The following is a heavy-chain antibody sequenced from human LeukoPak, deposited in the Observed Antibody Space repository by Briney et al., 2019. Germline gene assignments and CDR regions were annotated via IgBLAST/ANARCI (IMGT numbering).Heavy chain of an antibody. J-gene: IGHJ4*02. CDR3: AKDRARGYCSSTSCYPFAY. Sequence: GGSLRLSCAASGFTFSSYAMSWVRQAPGKGLEWVSAISGSGGSTYYADSVKGRFTISRDNSKNTLYLQMNGLRAEDTAVYYCAKDRARGYCSSTSCYPFAYWGQGTLVTVSS. D-gene: IGHD2-2*01. CDR2: ISGSGGST. V-gene: IGHV3-23*01. CDR1: GFTFSSYA.